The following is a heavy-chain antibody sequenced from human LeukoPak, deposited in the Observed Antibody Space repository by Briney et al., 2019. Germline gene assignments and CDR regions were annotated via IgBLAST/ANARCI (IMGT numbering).Heavy chain of an antibody. J-gene: IGHJ4*02. CDR3: ARAGYGDFAPFDY. Sequence: SETLSLTCTVSGDSISNYYWSWIRQPPGKGLEWIGYIYYSGSTNYNPSLKSRVTISVDTSKNQFSLKLSSVTAADTAVYYCARAGYGDFAPFDYWGQGTLATVSS. CDR1: GDSISNYY. V-gene: IGHV4-59*12. D-gene: IGHD4-17*01. CDR2: IYYSGST.